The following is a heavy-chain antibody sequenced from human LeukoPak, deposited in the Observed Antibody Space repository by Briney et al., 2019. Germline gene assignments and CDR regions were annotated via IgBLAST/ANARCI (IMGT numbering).Heavy chain of an antibody. D-gene: IGHD6-19*01. Sequence: GASAKVSCKASGYTFTGYYMHWVRQAPGQGLEWMGWINPNSGGTNYAQKSQGRVTMTRDTSISTAYMELSRLRSDDTAVYYCARVDSGWNDYWGQGTLVTVSS. V-gene: IGHV1-2*02. CDR2: INPNSGGT. CDR1: GYTFTGYY. CDR3: ARVDSGWNDY. J-gene: IGHJ4*02.